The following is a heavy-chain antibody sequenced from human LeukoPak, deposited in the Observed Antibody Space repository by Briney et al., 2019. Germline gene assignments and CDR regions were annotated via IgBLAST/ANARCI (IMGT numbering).Heavy chain of an antibody. D-gene: IGHD3-22*01. Sequence: GGSLRLSCAASGFTFSSYAMSWVRQAPGKGLEWVSGITKTGDSTFYADSVKGRFTISRDNSKNTLYLQMNSLRAEDTAVYYCARDRPSYDSSGYYLDYWGQGTLVTVSS. V-gene: IGHV3-23*01. CDR1: GFTFSSYA. J-gene: IGHJ4*02. CDR3: ARDRPSYDSSGYYLDY. CDR2: ITKTGDST.